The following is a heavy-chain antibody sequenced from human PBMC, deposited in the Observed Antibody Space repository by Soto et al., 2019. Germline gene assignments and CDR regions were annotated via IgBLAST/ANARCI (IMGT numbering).Heavy chain of an antibody. D-gene: IGHD6-25*01. CDR1: GFTVSSNY. V-gene: IGHV3-66*01. CDR2: IYSGGST. CDR3: ARDPTNVSA. Sequence: PGGSLRLSCAASGFTVSSNYMICVRQAPGKGLEWVSVIYSGGSTXXXXXXXXXXXXXXXXXXXXXYLQMNSLRVEDTALYYCARDPTNVSAWGXG. J-gene: IGHJ4*02.